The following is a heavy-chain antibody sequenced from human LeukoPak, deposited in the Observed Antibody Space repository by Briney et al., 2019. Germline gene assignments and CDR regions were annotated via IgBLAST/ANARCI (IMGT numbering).Heavy chain of an antibody. CDR3: AKDISLIGDYYYMDV. V-gene: IGHV3-43D*03. J-gene: IGHJ6*03. D-gene: IGHD3-16*01. CDR2: ISWDGGST. Sequence: GGSLRLSCAASGFTFDDYAMHWVRQAPGKGLEWVSLISWDGGSTYYADSVKGRFTISRDNSKNSLYLQMNSLRAEDTALYYCAKDISLIGDYYYMDVWGKGTTVTVSS. CDR1: GFTFDDYA.